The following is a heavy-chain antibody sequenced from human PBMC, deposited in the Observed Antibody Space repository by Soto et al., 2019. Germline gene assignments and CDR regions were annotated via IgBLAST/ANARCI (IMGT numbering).Heavy chain of an antibody. CDR2: IWYDGSNK. D-gene: IGHD4-17*01. CDR3: ASDGSALHDYGDYVLPRSHASDI. CDR1: GFTFSSYG. J-gene: IGHJ3*02. Sequence: QVQLVESGGGVVQPGRSLRLSCAASGFTFSSYGMHWVRQAPGKGLEWVAVIWYDGSNKYYADSVKGRFTISRDNSKNTLYLQMNSLRAEDTAVYYCASDGSALHDYGDYVLPRSHASDIWGQGTMVTASS. V-gene: IGHV3-33*01.